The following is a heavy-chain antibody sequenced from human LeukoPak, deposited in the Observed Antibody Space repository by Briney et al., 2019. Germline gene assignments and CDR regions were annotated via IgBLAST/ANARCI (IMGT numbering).Heavy chain of an antibody. CDR2: ISYDGSNK. D-gene: IGHD3-22*01. CDR3: ARDTYYYESSGSVDY. V-gene: IGHV3-30-3*01. Sequence: GGSLRLSCAASGFTFSSYAMHWVRQAPGKGLEWVAVISYDGSNKYYADSVKGRFTISRDNSKNTLYLQMNSLRAEDTAVYYCARDTYYYESSGSVDYWGQGTLVTVSS. J-gene: IGHJ4*02. CDR1: GFTFSSYA.